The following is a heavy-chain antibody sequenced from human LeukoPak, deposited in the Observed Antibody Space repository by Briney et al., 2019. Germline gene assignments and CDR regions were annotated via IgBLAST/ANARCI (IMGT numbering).Heavy chain of an antibody. V-gene: IGHV4-39*07. CDR1: GGSIRSSSHY. CDR3: ARETSSSWYGGYFDY. CDR2: IYHSGTT. J-gene: IGHJ4*02. D-gene: IGHD6-13*01. Sequence: PSETLSLTCTVSGGSIRSSSHYWGWIRQPPGEGLEWIGIIYHSGTTYYNTSLKSRVTISVDTSKNQFSLKLSSVTAADTAVYYCARETSSSWYGGYFDYWGQGTLVTVSS.